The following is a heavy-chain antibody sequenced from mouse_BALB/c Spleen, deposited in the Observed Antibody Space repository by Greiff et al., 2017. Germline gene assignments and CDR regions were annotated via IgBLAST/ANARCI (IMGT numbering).Heavy chain of an antibody. V-gene: IGHV14-3*02. CDR2: IDPANGNT. Sequence: VHVKQSGAELVKPGASVKLSCTASGFNIKDTYMHWVKQRPEQGLEWIGRIDPANGNTKYDPKFQGKATITADTSSNTAYLQLSSLTSEDTAVYYCASSKFYGYGYWGQGTTLTVSS. CDR3: ASSKFYGYGY. D-gene: IGHD1-2*01. CDR1: GFNIKDTY. J-gene: IGHJ2*01.